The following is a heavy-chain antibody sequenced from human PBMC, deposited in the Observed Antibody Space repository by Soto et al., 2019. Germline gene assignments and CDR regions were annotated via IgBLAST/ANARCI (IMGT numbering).Heavy chain of an antibody. D-gene: IGHD2-15*01. J-gene: IGHJ3*02. Sequence: SVKVSCKASEGTFSSYAISWVRQAPGQGLEWMEGIIPIFGTANYAQKFQGRVTITADESTSTAYMELSSLRSEDTAVYYCATVLRRMYCSGGSCYSAAFDIWGQGTMVTVSS. CDR3: ATVLRRMYCSGGSCYSAAFDI. CDR2: IIPIFGTA. V-gene: IGHV1-69*13. CDR1: EGTFSSYA.